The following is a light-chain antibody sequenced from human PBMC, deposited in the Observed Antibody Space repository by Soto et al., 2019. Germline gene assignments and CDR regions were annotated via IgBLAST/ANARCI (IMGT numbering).Light chain of an antibody. V-gene: IGKV3-11*01. Sequence: EIVLTQSPATLSFSPGERATLSYRASQTIDSYLAWYQQRPGQAPRLLIYDASQRDAGIPTRFSGSGSGTDFTLTINSLEPEDFAVYYCQQRSNWPLTFGGGTKVEIK. CDR3: QQRSNWPLT. J-gene: IGKJ4*01. CDR1: QTIDSY. CDR2: DAS.